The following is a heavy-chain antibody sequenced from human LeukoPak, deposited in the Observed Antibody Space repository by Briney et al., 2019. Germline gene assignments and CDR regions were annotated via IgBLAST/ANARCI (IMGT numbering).Heavy chain of an antibody. CDR3: AREPGYYFDY. D-gene: IGHD3-10*01. J-gene: IGHJ4*02. V-gene: IGHV3-21*01. CDR1: EFVFSNHA. Sequence: GGSLRLSCVASEFVFSNHAMIWVRQAPGKGLEWISSITGDSSNIFYANSVRGRFTISRDNSENTLFLQMNSLRAEDATVYYCAREPGYYFDYWGQGTLVTVSS. CDR2: ITGDSSNI.